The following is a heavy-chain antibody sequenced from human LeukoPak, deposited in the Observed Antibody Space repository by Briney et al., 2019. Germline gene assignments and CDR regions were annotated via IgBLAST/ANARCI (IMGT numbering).Heavy chain of an antibody. CDR2: IKSKNVGGTT. CDR1: GFTFSTAW. Sequence: PGGSLRLSCAASGFTFSTAWMSWVRQAPGKGLEWVGRIKSKNVGGTTEFTAPVKGRFTISRDDPKNTVYLQMNSLRTEDTAVYYCITEYYGSAMYWGQGALVTVSS. D-gene: IGHD3-10*01. V-gene: IGHV3-15*01. J-gene: IGHJ4*02. CDR3: ITEYYGSAMY.